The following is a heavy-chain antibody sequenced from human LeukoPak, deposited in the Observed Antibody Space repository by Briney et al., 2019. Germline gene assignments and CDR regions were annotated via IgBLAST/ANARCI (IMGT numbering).Heavy chain of an antibody. Sequence: ASVRVSRKASGYTFTSYYMHWVRQAPGQGLEWMGIINPSGGSTSYAQKFQGRVTMTRDTSTSTVYMELSSLRSEDTAVYYCATVRIQLWWYFDYWGQGTLVTVSS. V-gene: IGHV1-46*01. CDR2: INPSGGST. CDR1: GYTFTSYY. J-gene: IGHJ4*02. CDR3: ATVRIQLWWYFDY. D-gene: IGHD5-18*01.